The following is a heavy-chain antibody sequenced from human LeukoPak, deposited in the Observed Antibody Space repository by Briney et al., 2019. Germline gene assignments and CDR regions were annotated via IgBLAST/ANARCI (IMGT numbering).Heavy chain of an antibody. V-gene: IGHV3-30*04. D-gene: IGHD3-3*01. CDR1: GFTFRTIA. J-gene: IGHJ3*02. CDR2: KYNDGRNK. Sequence: GGPLNLPCAAPGFTFRTIAMPGAAQAQGKGLKWVAVKYNDGRNKYYADSVKGRFTISRDNSKNTLYLQMNSLRAEDTAVYYCARARITIFGVVITSLQAFDIWGQGTMVTVSS. CDR3: ARARITIFGVVITSLQAFDI.